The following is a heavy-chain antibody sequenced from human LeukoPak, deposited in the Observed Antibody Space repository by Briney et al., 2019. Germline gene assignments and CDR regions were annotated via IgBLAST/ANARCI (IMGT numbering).Heavy chain of an antibody. V-gene: IGHV1-2*02. CDR2: INPNSGGT. CDR1: GYTFTGYY. Sequence: GASVKVSCKASGYTFTGYYMHWVRQAPGQGLEWMGWINPNSGGTNYAQKFQGRVTMTRDTSISIAYMELSRLRSDDTAVYYCARTPSDYDSSGYYDYWGQGTLVTVSS. CDR3: ARTPSDYDSSGYYDY. J-gene: IGHJ4*02. D-gene: IGHD3-22*01.